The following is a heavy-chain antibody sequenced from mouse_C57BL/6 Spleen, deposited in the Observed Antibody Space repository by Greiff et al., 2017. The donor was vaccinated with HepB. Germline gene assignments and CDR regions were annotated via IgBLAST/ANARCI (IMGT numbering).Heavy chain of an antibody. CDR1: GFTFSSYA. V-gene: IGHV5-4*03. CDR2: ISDGGSYT. CDR3: ARAYDGYYEWFAY. Sequence: EVKLMESGGGLVKPGGSLKLSCAASGFTFSSYAMSWVRQTPEKRLEWVATISDGGSYTYYPDNVKGRFTISRDNAKNNRYLQMSHLKSEDTAMYYCARAYDGYYEWFAYWGQGTLVTVSA. J-gene: IGHJ3*01. D-gene: IGHD2-3*01.